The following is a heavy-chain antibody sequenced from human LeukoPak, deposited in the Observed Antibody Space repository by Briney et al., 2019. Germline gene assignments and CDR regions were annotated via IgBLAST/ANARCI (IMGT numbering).Heavy chain of an antibody. CDR3: ARAPYSYGYWFDY. V-gene: IGHV1-69*13. J-gene: IGHJ4*02. CDR2: TIPIFGTA. CDR1: GGTFSSYA. Sequence: SVKVSCKASGGTFSSYAISWVRQAPGQGLEWMGGTIPIFGTANYAQKFQGRVTITADESTSTAYMELSSLRSEDTAVYYCARAPYSYGYWFDYWGQGTLVTVSS. D-gene: IGHD5-18*01.